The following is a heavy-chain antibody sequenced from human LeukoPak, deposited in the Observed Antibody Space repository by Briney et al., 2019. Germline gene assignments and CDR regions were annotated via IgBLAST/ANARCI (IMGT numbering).Heavy chain of an antibody. V-gene: IGHV4-59*08. J-gene: IGHJ4*02. CDR2: FYYTGST. D-gene: IGHD6-19*01. CDR3: ARQSSGWGSYYFDY. CDR1: GGSIRSYY. Sequence: PSETLSLTCTVSGGSIRSYYWYWIRQPPGKGLEWIGYFYYTGSTNYNPSLKSRVTISVDTSKNQFSLKLSSVTAADTAVYYCARQSSGWGSYYFDYWGQGTLVTVSS.